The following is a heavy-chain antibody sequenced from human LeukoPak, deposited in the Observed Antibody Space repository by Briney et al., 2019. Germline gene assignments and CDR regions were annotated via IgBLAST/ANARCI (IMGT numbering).Heavy chain of an antibody. D-gene: IGHD3-9*01. CDR2: IYTSGST. J-gene: IGHJ4*02. CDR1: GGSISSGSYY. V-gene: IGHV4-61*02. Sequence: SETLSLTCPVSGGSISSGSYYWSWIRQPAGKGLEWIGRIYTSGSTNYNPSLKSRVTISVDTSKNQFSLKLSSVTAADTAVYYCAREVDLRYFDWLPALDYWGQGTLVTVSS. CDR3: AREVDLRYFDWLPALDY.